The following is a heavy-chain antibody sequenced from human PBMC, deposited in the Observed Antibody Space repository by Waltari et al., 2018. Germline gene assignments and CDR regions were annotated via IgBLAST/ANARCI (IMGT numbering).Heavy chain of an antibody. CDR2: MRGSGRI. Sequence: EFQLLEAGGGLAQPGGSLRLSCAASGFTLTGYTVNWVRQAPGKGVGWVSLMRGSGRIEYGDSVKGRFTISRDKAKNTLYLEMNRLRVEDTAVYFCAKDEGNRIAPTFGMDAWGHGTTVLVS. V-gene: IGHV3-23*01. CDR3: AKDEGNRIAPTFGMDA. CDR1: GFTLTGYT. D-gene: IGHD3-16*01. J-gene: IGHJ6*02.